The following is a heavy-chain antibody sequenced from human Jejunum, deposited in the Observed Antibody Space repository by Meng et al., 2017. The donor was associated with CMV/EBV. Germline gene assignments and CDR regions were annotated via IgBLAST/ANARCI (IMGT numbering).Heavy chain of an antibody. J-gene: IGHJ4*02. D-gene: IGHD6-13*01. V-gene: IGHV1-46*01. CDR3: ARTRYSSSRWSPVDN. CDR2: IHPSGDT. Sequence: QVQLVQSGAEVKKSGASAKVSCKASGYIFTTYYIQWVRQAPGQGLEWMGEIHPSGDTGYAQKFQGRVTMNPDTSTTTVYMELSSLRSEDTAVYYCARTRYSSSRWSPVDNWGQGTLVTVSS. CDR1: GYIFTTYY.